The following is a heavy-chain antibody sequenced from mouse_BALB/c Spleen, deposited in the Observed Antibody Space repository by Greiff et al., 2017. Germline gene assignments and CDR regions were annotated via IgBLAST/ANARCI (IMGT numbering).Heavy chain of an antibody. CDR1: GYAFSSYW. CDR2: IYPGDGDT. D-gene: IGHD1-1*01. CDR3: ARDYGSSYAWFAY. J-gene: IGHJ3*01. Sequence: QVQLKESGAELVRPGSSVKISCKASGYAFSSYWMNWVKQRPGQGLEWIGQIYPGDGDTNYNGKFKGKATLTADKSSSTAYMQLSSLTSEDSAVYFCARDYGSSYAWFAYWGQGTLVTVSA. V-gene: IGHV1-80*01.